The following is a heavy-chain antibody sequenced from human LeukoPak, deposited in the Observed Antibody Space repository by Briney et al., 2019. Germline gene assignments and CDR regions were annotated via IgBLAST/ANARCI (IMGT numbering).Heavy chain of an antibody. CDR3: ARDDSSGYYYFDN. D-gene: IGHD3-22*01. J-gene: IGHJ4*02. V-gene: IGHV3-7*01. Sequence: GGSLRLSCVASGFTFSNYWMSWVRQAPGKGRERVANINQDGSEKYSVASVKGRFTFSRDNAKNSLFLQMNSLRADDTAVYYCARDDSSGYYYFDNWGQGTLVTVSS. CDR2: INQDGSEK. CDR1: GFTFSNYW.